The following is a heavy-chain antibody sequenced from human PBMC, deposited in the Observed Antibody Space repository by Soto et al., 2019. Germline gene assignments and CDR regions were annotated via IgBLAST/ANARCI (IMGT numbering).Heavy chain of an antibody. CDR2: SFYSGST. Sequence: PSETLSLTCSFSVDSLIIGNYSWGWIRQHPGKGLEWIGYSFYSGSTYYHPSLESRVTISVDTSKNQFSLKLSSVTAADTAVYYCARLQYCTHGLCSRYSGPYDYWGQGTMVTVSS. CDR3: ARLQYCTHGLCSRYSGPYDY. D-gene: IGHD2-8*01. V-gene: IGHV4-31*03. CDR1: VDSLIIGNYS. J-gene: IGHJ4*02.